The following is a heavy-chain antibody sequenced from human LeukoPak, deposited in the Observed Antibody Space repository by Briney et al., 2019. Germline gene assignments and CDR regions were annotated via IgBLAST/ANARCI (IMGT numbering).Heavy chain of an antibody. J-gene: IGHJ4*02. CDR2: IIPIFGRA. CDR1: GGTFSSYG. CDR3: ARKRYYYDSSGYYSYFDY. V-gene: IGHV1-69*01. D-gene: IGHD3-22*01. Sequence: SVKVSCKASGGTFSSYGISWVRQAPGQGLEWMGGIIPIFGRAKYAQKFQGRVTITADESTSTAYMELRSLRSDDTAVYYCARKRYYYDSSGYYSYFDYWGQGTLVTVSS.